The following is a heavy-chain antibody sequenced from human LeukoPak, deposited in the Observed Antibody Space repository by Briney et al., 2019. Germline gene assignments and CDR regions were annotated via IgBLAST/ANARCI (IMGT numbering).Heavy chain of an antibody. CDR1: GFTFSSYG. V-gene: IGHV3-30*18. J-gene: IGHJ4*02. Sequence: GGSLRLSCAASGFTFSSYGMHWVRQAPGKGLEWVAVISYDGSDKYSADSVKGRFTISRDNSKNTLYLQMNSLRAEDTAVYYCAKNAHYQGYSYGGIDYWGQGALVSVSS. D-gene: IGHD5-18*01. CDR3: AKNAHYQGYSYGGIDY. CDR2: ISYDGSDK.